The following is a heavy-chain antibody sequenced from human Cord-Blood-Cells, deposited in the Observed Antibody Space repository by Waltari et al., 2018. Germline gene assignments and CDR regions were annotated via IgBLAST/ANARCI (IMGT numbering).Heavy chain of an antibody. D-gene: IGHD3-3*01. CDR2: IDDSGST. J-gene: IGHJ5*02. CDR3: ARGVGRFLEWFIWCDP. V-gene: IGHV4-59*01. Sequence: QVQLQESGPGLVKPSETLSLTCTVSGGSISSYYWSWIRQPPGKGLEWIGYIDDSGSTNDTPALRSRVTISLDTSKKKFSLKLSYVTAADTAVYYCARGVGRFLEWFIWCDPWGQGTLVTVSS. CDR1: GGSISSYY.